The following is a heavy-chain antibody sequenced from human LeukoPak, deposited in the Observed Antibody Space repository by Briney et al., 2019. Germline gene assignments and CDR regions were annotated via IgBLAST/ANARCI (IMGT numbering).Heavy chain of an antibody. Sequence: ASVKVSCKASGYTYTSYGISWVRQSPGQGVEWMGWISAYNGNTNNAKKLQGRVTMTTDTSTSTAYMELRRLRSDDTAVYYCARDTAYKTAAAGTDWFDPWGQGTLVTVSS. D-gene: IGHD6-13*01. J-gene: IGHJ5*02. CDR3: ARDTAYKTAAAGTDWFDP. CDR2: ISAYNGNT. V-gene: IGHV1-18*01. CDR1: GYTYTSYG.